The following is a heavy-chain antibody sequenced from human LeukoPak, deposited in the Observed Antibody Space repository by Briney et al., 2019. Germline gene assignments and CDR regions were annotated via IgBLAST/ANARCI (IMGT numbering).Heavy chain of an antibody. CDR3: ARGLFLKGPLDAFDI. CDR2: INPSGGST. Sequence: GASVKVSCKASGYTFTSYYMHWVRQAPGQGLEWMGIINPSGGSTSYAQKFQGRVTMTRDTSTSNVYMDMSSLRSEDTAVYYCARGLFLKGPLDAFDIWGEETMLTVAS. J-gene: IGHJ3*02. CDR1: GYTFTSYY. D-gene: IGHD2/OR15-2a*01. V-gene: IGHV1-46*03.